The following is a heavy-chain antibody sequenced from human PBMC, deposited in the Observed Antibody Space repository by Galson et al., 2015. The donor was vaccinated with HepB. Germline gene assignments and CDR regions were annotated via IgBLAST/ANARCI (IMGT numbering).Heavy chain of an antibody. V-gene: IGHV3-30-3*01. CDR2: ISYDGSNK. J-gene: IGHJ4*02. CDR3: ARVLQGTNGVCYYY. CDR1: GFTFSSYA. Sequence: SLRLSCAASGFTFSSYAMHWVRQAPGKGLEWVAVISYDGSNKYYADSVKGRFTISRDNSKNTLYLQINSLRAEDTAVYYCARVLQGTNGVCYYYWGQGTLVTVSS. D-gene: IGHD2-8*01.